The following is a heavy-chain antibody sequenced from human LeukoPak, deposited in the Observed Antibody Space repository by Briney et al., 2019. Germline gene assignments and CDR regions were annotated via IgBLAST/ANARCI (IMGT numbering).Heavy chain of an antibody. CDR3: ASQQKPLDAFDI. CDR2: ISAYNGNT. V-gene: IGHV1-18*01. Sequence: ASVKVSCKASGYTFTSYGISWVRQAPGQGLEWMGWISAYNGNTNYARKLQGRVTMTTDTSTSTAYMELRSLRSDDTAVYYCASQQKPLDAFDIWGQGTMVTVSS. D-gene: IGHD6-13*01. CDR1: GYTFTSYG. J-gene: IGHJ3*02.